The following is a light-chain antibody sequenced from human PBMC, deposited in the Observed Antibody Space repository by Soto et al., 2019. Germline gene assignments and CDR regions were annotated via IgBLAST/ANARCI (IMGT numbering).Light chain of an antibody. CDR2: EVS. CDR1: SSDVGGFNY. Sequence: QSALPQPASVSGSPGQSITISCTGTSSDVGGFNYVSWYQQYPGEAPKLLIYEVSNRPSGVSSRFSGSKSGNTASLTISGLQADDEGDYYCSSFTTSNTCVFGGGTKLTVL. CDR3: SSFTTSNTCV. J-gene: IGLJ2*01. V-gene: IGLV2-14*01.